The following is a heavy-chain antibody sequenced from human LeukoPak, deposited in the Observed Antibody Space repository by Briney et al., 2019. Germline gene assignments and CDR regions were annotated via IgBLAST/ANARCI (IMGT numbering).Heavy chain of an antibody. CDR3: ARVGHRELPNFDY. CDR2: IYYSGST. D-gene: IGHD1-26*01. Sequence: PSETLSLTCTVSGGSISSSSYYWGWIRQPPGKGLEWIGSIYYSGSTYYNPSLKSRVTISVDTSKNQFSLKLSSVTAADTAVYYCARVGHRELPNFDYWGQGTLVTVSS. CDR1: GGSISSSSYY. J-gene: IGHJ4*02. V-gene: IGHV4-39*07.